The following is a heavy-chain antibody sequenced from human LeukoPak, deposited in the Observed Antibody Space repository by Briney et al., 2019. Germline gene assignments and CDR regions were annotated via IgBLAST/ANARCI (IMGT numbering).Heavy chain of an antibody. V-gene: IGHV4-4*09. Sequence: PSETLSLTCTVSGGSVSSYYWSWIRQPPGKGLEWIGYIKSSGSSNYNPSLKSRVTISMDTSKNQLSLTLTSVTAADTAIYYCSRESGAFCPFGYWGQGTLVIVPP. CDR1: GGSVSSYY. D-gene: IGHD1-26*01. CDR3: SRESGAFCPFGY. CDR2: IKSSGSS. J-gene: IGHJ4*02.